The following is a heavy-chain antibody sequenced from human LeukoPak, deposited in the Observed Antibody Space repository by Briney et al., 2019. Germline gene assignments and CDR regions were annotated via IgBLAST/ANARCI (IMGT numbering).Heavy chain of an antibody. CDR3: ATTGYSGYDPEGYYFDY. CDR1: GYSISSGYY. Sequence: SETLSLTCTVSGYSISSGYYWGWIRQPPGKGLEWIGSIYHSGSTYYNPSLKSRVTISVDTSKNQFSLKLSSVTAADTAVYYCATTGYSGYDPEGYYFDYWGQGTLVTVSS. J-gene: IGHJ4*02. CDR2: IYHSGST. D-gene: IGHD5-12*01. V-gene: IGHV4-38-2*02.